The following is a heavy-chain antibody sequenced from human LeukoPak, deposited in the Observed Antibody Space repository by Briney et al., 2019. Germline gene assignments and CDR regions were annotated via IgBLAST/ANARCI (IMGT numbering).Heavy chain of an antibody. CDR1: GYTFTAYP. Sequence: ASVNVSCTASGYTFTAYPMHWVRQAPGQGLEWMGWINPNSGDTNYAQKFQGRVTMTRDTSISTAYMELSRLRSDDTAVYYCARDRSTGASAGTLYWFDPWGQGTLVTVSS. CDR2: INPNSGDT. V-gene: IGHV1-2*02. CDR3: ARDRSTGASAGTLYWFDP. J-gene: IGHJ5*02. D-gene: IGHD6-13*01.